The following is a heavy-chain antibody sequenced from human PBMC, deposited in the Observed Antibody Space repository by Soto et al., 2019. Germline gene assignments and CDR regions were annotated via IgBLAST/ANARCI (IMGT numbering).Heavy chain of an antibody. D-gene: IGHD2-15*01. J-gene: IGHJ6*02. V-gene: IGHV3-30*18. CDR1: GFTFNNYG. CDR2: ISNDGSNK. Sequence: GGSLRLSCAASGFTFNNYGMNWVRQAPGKGLEWVAIISNDGSNKYYIESVRGRFTSSRDNSKNMLFLQMNSLRVEDTAVYFCTKDGRFDSDGSLYYYYYGMDVWGQGTTVTVSS. CDR3: TKDGRFDSDGSLYYYYYGMDV.